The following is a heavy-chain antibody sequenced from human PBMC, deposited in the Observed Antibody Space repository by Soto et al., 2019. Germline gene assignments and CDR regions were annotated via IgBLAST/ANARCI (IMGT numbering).Heavy chain of an antibody. CDR3: AKAIAAYDILTGFDY. CDR1: GFTFSSYG. Sequence: QVQLVESGGGVVQPGRSLRLSCAASGFTFSSYGMHWVRQAPGKGLEWVAVISYDGSNKYYADSVKGRFTISRDNSKNTLYLQMNSLRAEDTAVYYCAKAIAAYDILTGFDYWGQGTLVTVPS. D-gene: IGHD3-9*01. V-gene: IGHV3-30*18. J-gene: IGHJ4*02. CDR2: ISYDGSNK.